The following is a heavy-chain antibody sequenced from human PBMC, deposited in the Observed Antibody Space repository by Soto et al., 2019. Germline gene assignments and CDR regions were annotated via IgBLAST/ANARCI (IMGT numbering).Heavy chain of an antibody. Sequence: SGPTLVNPTQTLTLTCTFSGFSLSTPGMRVSWIRQPPGKALEWLARIDWDDDTLYSPSLKTRLTISKDTSKNQVVLTMTNMDPTDTAIYYCAREDGIVGATSAFDYWGQGTLVTVSS. V-gene: IGHV2-70*04. CDR2: IDWDDDT. CDR3: AREDGIVGATSAFDY. D-gene: IGHD1-26*01. CDR1: GFSLSTPGMR. J-gene: IGHJ4*02.